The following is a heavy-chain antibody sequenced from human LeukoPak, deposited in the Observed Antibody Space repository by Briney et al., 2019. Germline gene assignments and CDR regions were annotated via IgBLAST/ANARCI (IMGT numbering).Heavy chain of an antibody. CDR1: GFTFTNAW. V-gene: IGHV3-11*04. J-gene: IGHJ6*04. CDR3: ADLGITMTGGA. Sequence: GASMRPSCAASGFTFTNAWVSWVRLAAGEGLEWVSYLSSSGSTIYYADSVNGRFTTSRDNATNSLYLQRNSLRAEDTAVYYCADLGITMTGGARGKRDTVTTSS. CDR2: LSSSGSTI. D-gene: IGHD3-10*02.